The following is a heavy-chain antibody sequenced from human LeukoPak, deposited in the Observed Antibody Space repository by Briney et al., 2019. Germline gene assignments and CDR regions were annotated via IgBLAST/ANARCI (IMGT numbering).Heavy chain of an antibody. J-gene: IGHJ5*02. Sequence: PSETLSLTCTVSGGSISSYYWSWIRQPPGKGLEWIGYIYYSGSTNYNPSLKSRVTVSVDTSKNQFSLELSSVTAADTAVYYCARTQQLGGNNWFDPWGQGTLVTVSS. CDR3: ARTQQLGGNNWFDP. CDR1: GGSISSYY. V-gene: IGHV4-59*01. D-gene: IGHD6-13*01. CDR2: IYYSGST.